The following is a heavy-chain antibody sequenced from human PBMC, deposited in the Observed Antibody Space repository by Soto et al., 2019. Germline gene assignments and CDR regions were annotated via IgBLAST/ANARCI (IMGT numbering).Heavy chain of an antibody. Sequence: QMHLVESGGDVVQPGRSLRLSCAASGFTFSTYAMHWVRQAPGKGLEWVAVISYDGNNKYYADSVKGRFTISRDNSKNTLYLQMNSLRAEDTAVYYCARGGGPNAFDIWGQGTMVTVSS. CDR1: GFTFSTYA. V-gene: IGHV3-30-3*01. D-gene: IGHD3-16*01. CDR2: ISYDGNNK. J-gene: IGHJ3*02. CDR3: ARGGGPNAFDI.